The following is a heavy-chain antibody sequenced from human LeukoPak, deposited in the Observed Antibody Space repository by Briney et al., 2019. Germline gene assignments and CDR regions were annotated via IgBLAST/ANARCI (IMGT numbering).Heavy chain of an antibody. CDR2: INPNSGGT. Sequence: ASVKVSCKASGYTFTGYYMHWVRQAPGQGLEWMGWINPNSGGTNYAQKFQGRVTMTRDTSITTAYMEMSRLRSDDTALYYCARVLRLERPYYYYYMDVWGKGTTVTISS. D-gene: IGHD1-1*01. CDR1: GYTFTGYY. CDR3: ARVLRLERPYYYYYMDV. J-gene: IGHJ6*03. V-gene: IGHV1-2*02.